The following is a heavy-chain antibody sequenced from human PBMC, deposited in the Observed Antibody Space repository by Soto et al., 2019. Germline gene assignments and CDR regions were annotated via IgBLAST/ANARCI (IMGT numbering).Heavy chain of an antibody. Sequence: QVQLVQSGAEVKKPGTSVRISCKTSGYIFSNYDINWVRQAAGQGLEWMGWMNPNSGYTGSARKFQGRVTMTRDTSMRTAYRELSSLRSEDTAVYYCARVMGSVDYWGQGTLVTVSS. D-gene: IGHD1-26*01. V-gene: IGHV1-8*01. J-gene: IGHJ4*02. CDR3: ARVMGSVDY. CDR2: MNPNSGYT. CDR1: GYIFSNYD.